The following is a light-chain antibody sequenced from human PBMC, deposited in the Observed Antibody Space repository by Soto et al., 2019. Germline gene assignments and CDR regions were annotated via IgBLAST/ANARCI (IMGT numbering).Light chain of an antibody. CDR3: LQALQSPWT. V-gene: IGKV2-28*01. J-gene: IGKJ1*01. CDR1: QSLLHGDGYNH. Sequence: VMTQSPLSLPVTPGEPASISCRSSQSLLHGDGYNHLDWYLQKPGQSPQLLIYLGSYRASGGPDRFSGSVSGTDFTLKISRLEAEDGGVYYCLQALQSPWTFGHGTKVEIK. CDR2: LGS.